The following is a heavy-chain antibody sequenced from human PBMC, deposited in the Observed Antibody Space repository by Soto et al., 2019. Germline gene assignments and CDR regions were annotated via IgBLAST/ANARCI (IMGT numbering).Heavy chain of an antibody. D-gene: IGHD6-19*01. V-gene: IGHV1-18*01. CDR3: ARGSSGMSY. CDR2: INPDNGYT. Sequence: QVQLMQSGSEVKKPGASVKVSCKASGYTFTHYGISWMRQAPGQGLEWMGWINPDNGYTKEPEKFQGRVTMTTDTSTTTAYMEVRSLQSDDTAVYYCARGSSGMSYWGQGTLVIVSS. CDR1: GYTFTHYG. J-gene: IGHJ1*01.